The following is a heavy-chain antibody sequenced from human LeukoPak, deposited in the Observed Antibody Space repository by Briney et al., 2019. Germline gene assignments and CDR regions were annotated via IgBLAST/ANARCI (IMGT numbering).Heavy chain of an antibody. CDR1: GFTLSSDW. J-gene: IGHJ4*02. V-gene: IGHV3-74*03. Sequence: GGSLRLSCAASGFTLSSDWMQWVRHAPGKGLVWVSRINSDGTTKYADSVKGRLTISRDNAKNTLYLQMNSLRAEDTAVYYCAATLGYWGQGTLVTVSS. CDR2: INSDGTT. CDR3: AATLGY.